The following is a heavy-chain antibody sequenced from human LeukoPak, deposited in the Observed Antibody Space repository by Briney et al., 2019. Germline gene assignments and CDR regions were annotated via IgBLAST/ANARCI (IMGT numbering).Heavy chain of an antibody. CDR2: INDSGRT. V-gene: IGHV4-34*01. CDR1: RGSFSNYY. J-gene: IGHJ6*03. D-gene: IGHD1-7*01. CDR3: ARRWNYGRNYYIDV. Sequence: SETLSLTCAVSRGSFSNYYWCWIRQPPGRGREWIGEINDSGRTNYNPSLMSRVTVSVDTSKNQFSLRLTSVTATDTAVYYCARRWNYGRNYYIDVWGNGATVSVSS.